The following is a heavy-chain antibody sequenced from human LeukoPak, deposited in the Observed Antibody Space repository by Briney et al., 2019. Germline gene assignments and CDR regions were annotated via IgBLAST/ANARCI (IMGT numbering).Heavy chain of an antibody. CDR2: ICSSGSA. CDR1: GGSISSGVYC. V-gene: IGHV4-31*03. CDR3: ARDGGGSLYGMDV. J-gene: IGHJ6*02. Sequence: SQTLSLTCTVSGGSISSGVYCWSWIRQRPGEGLQWIGYICSSGSAYYNPSLKSRVTMSIDTSNNQFSLKLNSVTAADTAVYYCARDGGGSLYGMDVWGQGTTVTVSS. D-gene: IGHD2-15*01.